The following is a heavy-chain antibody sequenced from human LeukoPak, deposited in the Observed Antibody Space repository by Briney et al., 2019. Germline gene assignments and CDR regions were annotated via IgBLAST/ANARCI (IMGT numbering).Heavy chain of an antibody. CDR1: GFTFSSYS. CDR3: ARVSTSSGHFDY. D-gene: IGHD6-19*01. CDR2: ISSSSSYI. Sequence: GGSLRLSCAASGFTFSSYSMNWVRQAPGKGLEWVSSISSSSSYIYYADSVKGRFTISRDSAKNSLYLQMNSLRAEDTAVYYCARVSTSSGHFDYWGQGTLVTVSS. V-gene: IGHV3-21*01. J-gene: IGHJ4*02.